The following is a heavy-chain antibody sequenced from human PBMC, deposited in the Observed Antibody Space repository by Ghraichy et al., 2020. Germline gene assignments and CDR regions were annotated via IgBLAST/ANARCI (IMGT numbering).Heavy chain of an antibody. D-gene: IGHD3-22*01. Sequence: ASVKVSCKASGYTFTSYYMHWVRQAPGQGLEWMGIINPSGGSTSYAQKFQGRVTMTRDTSTSTVYMELSSLRSEDTAVYYCARDRDSSGYPVYYWYYGMDVWGQGTTVTVSS. V-gene: IGHV1-46*01. CDR2: INPSGGST. CDR1: GYTFTSYY. CDR3: ARDRDSSGYPVYYWYYGMDV. J-gene: IGHJ6*02.